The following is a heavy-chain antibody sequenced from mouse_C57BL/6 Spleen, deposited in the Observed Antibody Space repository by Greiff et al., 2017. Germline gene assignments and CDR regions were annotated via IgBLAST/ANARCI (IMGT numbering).Heavy chain of an antibody. CDR3: AKTGTGTGAMDY. CDR1: GFSLTSYG. J-gene: IGHJ4*01. CDR2: IWRGGST. D-gene: IGHD4-1*01. V-gene: IGHV2-5*01. Sequence: QVQLQKSGPGLVQPSQSLSITCTVSGFSLTSYGVHWVRQSPGKGLEWLEVIWRGGSTDYNAAFMSRLSITKDNSKSQVFFKMNSRQADDTAIYYWAKTGTGTGAMDYWGQGTSVTVSS.